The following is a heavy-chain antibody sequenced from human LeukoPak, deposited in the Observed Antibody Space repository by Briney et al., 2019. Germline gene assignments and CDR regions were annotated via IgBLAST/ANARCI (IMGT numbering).Heavy chain of an antibody. CDR1: GFTFSTSW. V-gene: IGHV3-7*01. CDR3: ARDPAEYSSSSAWFDP. CDR2: IKHDGSER. D-gene: IGHD6-6*01. J-gene: IGHJ5*02. Sequence: PGGSLRLSCAASGFTFSTSWMTWVRQAPGKGLEFVANIKHDGSERYYVDSVKGRFTISRDNAKNSLYLQMNSLRAEDTAVYYCARDPAEYSSSSAWFDPWGQGTLVTVSS.